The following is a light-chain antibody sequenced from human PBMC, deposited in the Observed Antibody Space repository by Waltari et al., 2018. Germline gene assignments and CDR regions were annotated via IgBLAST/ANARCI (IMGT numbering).Light chain of an antibody. V-gene: IGKV3-15*01. CDR1: QSVRSN. CDR2: GAS. J-gene: IGKJ1*01. Sequence: EIVMTQSPATLSVSPGERATLPCRARQSVRSNLAWYQQKPGQAPRLLIYGASTRATGIPARFSGSGSGTEFTLTISSLQSEDFAVYYCQQYNNWPPWTFGQGTKVEIK. CDR3: QQYNNWPPWT.